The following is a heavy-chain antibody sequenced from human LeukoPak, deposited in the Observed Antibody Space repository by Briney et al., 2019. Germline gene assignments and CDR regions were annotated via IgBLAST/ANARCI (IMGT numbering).Heavy chain of an antibody. CDR3: AKDAIYEGREIDY. J-gene: IGHJ4*02. V-gene: IGHV3-74*01. CDR1: GFTFSSYW. D-gene: IGHD2/OR15-2a*01. Sequence: PGGSLRLSCAASGFTFSSYWMHWVRQAPGKGLVWVSRINSDGSSTSYADSVKGRFTISRDNAKNALYLQMSSLRVEDAAVYYCAKDAIYEGREIDYWGQGTLVTVSS. CDR2: INSDGSST.